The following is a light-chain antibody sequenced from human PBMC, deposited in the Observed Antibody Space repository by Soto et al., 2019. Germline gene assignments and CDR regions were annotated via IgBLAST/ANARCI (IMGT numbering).Light chain of an antibody. Sequence: EIVLTQSPGTLSLSPGERATLSCRASQSVSSTYLAWYQQKPGQAPRLLIYGASSRATGIPDRFSGSGSGTDFPITISRLEPEGFGVYYCQQYGSSPYTFGQGTKPEIK. CDR2: GAS. J-gene: IGKJ2*01. CDR3: QQYGSSPYT. V-gene: IGKV3-20*01. CDR1: QSVSSTY.